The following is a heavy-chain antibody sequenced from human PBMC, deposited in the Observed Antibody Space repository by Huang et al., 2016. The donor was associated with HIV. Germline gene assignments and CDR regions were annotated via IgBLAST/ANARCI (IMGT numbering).Heavy chain of an antibody. CDR1: GLTFSRYG. J-gene: IGHJ4*02. Sequence: QVQLVESGGGVVQPGGSLRLSCAASGLTFSRYGMHWVRQATGKGLEWVAFIRYDGSNEYYVDSVKGRFTISRDNSKNTLYLQINILRAEDTAVYYCAKDGDTDYAPDYWGQGTLVTVSS. CDR2: IRYDGSNE. CDR3: AKDGDTDYAPDY. V-gene: IGHV3-30*02. D-gene: IGHD2-2*01.